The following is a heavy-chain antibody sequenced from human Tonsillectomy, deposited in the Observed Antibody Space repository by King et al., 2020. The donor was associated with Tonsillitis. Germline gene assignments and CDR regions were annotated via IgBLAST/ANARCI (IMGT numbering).Heavy chain of an antibody. V-gene: IGHV1-69*01. CDR2: IIPIFGTA. J-gene: IGHJ3*01. D-gene: IGHD3-22*01. Sequence: QLVQSGAEVKKPGSSVKVSCKASGGTFSSYALSWVRQTPGQGLEWMGGIIPIFGTANYAQNFQGRVTITADESTSTAYRELSSLTSEDTAVYYCARDYRDYYDSSGFQGAFDFWGQGTMVTVSS. CDR1: GGTFSSYA. CDR3: ARDYRDYYDSSGFQGAFDF.